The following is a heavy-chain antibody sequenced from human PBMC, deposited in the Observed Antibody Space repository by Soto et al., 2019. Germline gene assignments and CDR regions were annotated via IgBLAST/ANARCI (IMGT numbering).Heavy chain of an antibody. CDR3: ARGLRFLEWYDGMDV. CDR1: GYTFTGYY. CDR2: INPNSGGT. D-gene: IGHD3-3*01. V-gene: IGHV1-2*02. Sequence: GASVKVSCKASGYTFTGYYMHWVRQAPGQGLEWMGWINPNSGGTNYAQKFQGRVTMTRDTSISTAYMELSRLRSDDTAVYYCARGLRFLEWYDGMDVWGQGTTVSVSS. J-gene: IGHJ6*02.